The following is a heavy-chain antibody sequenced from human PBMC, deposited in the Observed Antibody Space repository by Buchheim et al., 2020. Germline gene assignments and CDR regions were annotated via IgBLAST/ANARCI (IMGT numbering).Heavy chain of an antibody. V-gene: IGHV4-30-4*07. Sequence: QVQLQESGPGLVKPSQTLSLTCAVSGGSITSSGYSWSWVRQPPGKGLEWISYIYYSGRTDFNPSLRSRVTISIEMSKKQFPLKLSSGTAADTAVYYCAREAEAVAGGMDVWGQGTT. D-gene: IGHD6-19*01. J-gene: IGHJ6*02. CDR2: IYYSGRT. CDR1: GGSITSSGYS. CDR3: AREAEAVAGGMDV.